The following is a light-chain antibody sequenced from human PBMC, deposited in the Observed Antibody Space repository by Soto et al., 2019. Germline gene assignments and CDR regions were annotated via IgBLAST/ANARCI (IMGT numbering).Light chain of an antibody. CDR2: DAS. V-gene: IGKV1-33*01. J-gene: IGKJ4*01. Sequence: DSRLTKYHTTLSSSVGDRLTITCRASQGISTYLNWYQQKPGKAPKLLIYDASNLETGVPSRFSGRGSGTDFTFTISSLQAEDIATYYCQESDKPALTFSGVTNVDI. CDR1: QGISTY. CDR3: QESDKPALT.